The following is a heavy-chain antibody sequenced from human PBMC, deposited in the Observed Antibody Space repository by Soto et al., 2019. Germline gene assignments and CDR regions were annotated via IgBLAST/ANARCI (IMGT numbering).Heavy chain of an antibody. CDR1: GGTFSSYA. CDR3: ASQQLGPSYYYGMDV. J-gene: IGHJ6*02. CDR2: IIPIFGTA. Sequence: QVQLVQSGAEVKKPGSSVKVSCKASGGTFSSYAISWVRQAPGQGLEWMGGIIPIFGTANYAQKFQGRVTITADESTRPAYMELSSLRAEDTAVYYCASQQLGPSYYYGMDVWGQGTTVTVSS. V-gene: IGHV1-69*12. D-gene: IGHD6-6*01.